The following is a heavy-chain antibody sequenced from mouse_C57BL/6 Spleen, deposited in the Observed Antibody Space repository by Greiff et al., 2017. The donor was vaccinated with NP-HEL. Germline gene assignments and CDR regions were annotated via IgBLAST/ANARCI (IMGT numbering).Heavy chain of an antibody. V-gene: IGHV1-52*01. D-gene: IGHD1-1*01. CDR1: GYTFTSYW. CDR2: IDPSDSET. J-gene: IGHJ2*01. CDR3: ASSPYYGSSYPYFDY. Sequence: QVQLQQSGAELVRPGSSVKLSCKASGYTFTSYWMHWVKQRPIQGLEWIGNIDPSDSETHYNQKFKDKATLTVDKSSSTAYMQLSSLTSEDSAVYYCASSPYYGSSYPYFDYWGQGTTLTVSS.